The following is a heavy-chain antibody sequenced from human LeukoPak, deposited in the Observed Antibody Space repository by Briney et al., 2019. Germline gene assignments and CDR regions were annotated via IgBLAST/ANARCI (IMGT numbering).Heavy chain of an antibody. J-gene: IGHJ3*02. Sequence: SETLSLTCRVSGDSISRYYWNWIRQPARRGLEWLGRTFTGGFINYNPSLSSRVTVSLDTSKNQVSLKLTSVTAADTAVYYCARHSMLSSTYFGVSDIWGQGTTVTVSS. D-gene: IGHD6-13*01. V-gene: IGHV4-4*07. CDR3: ARHSMLSSTYFGVSDI. CDR2: TFTGGFI. CDR1: GDSISRYY.